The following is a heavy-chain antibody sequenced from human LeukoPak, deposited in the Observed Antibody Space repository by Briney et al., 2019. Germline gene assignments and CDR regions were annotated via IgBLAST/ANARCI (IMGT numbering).Heavy chain of an antibody. V-gene: IGHV3-48*03. CDR3: ELDSYDSTPSHIWFDP. CDR1: GFTFSTYN. D-gene: IGHD3-22*01. J-gene: IGHJ5*02. Sequence: GGSLRLSCVGSGFTFSTYNMNWFRQAPGKGLEWVSYINKAGDSIYYAHSVKGRFTISRDNAKNSLYLQMSSLRVEDTAVYYCELDSYDSTPSHIWFDPWGQGTLVTVSS. CDR2: INKAGDSI.